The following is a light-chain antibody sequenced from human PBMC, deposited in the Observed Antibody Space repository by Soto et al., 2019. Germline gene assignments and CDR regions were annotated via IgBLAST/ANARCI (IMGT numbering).Light chain of an antibody. V-gene: IGKV1-9*01. Sequence: IPVTQSPTPLSASVADRVAITGRASQAISSHLAWYQQKPGKAPKLLVYGASTLQSGVPSRFSGSGSGTDFTLTVNSLQPEDFATYYCQQLNSYRLTFGGGTKVDI. CDR2: GAS. CDR3: QQLNSYRLT. J-gene: IGKJ4*01. CDR1: QAISSH.